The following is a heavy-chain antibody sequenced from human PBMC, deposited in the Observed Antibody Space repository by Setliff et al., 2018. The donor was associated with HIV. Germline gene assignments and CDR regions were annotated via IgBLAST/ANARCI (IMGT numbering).Heavy chain of an antibody. CDR1: GLTFSSYW. CDR2: INSDGSST. J-gene: IGHJ5*02. V-gene: IGHV3-74*01. Sequence: PGESLKISCAASGLTFSSYWMHWVRQAPGKGLVWVSRINSDGSSTSYADSVKGRFTISRDNARTSLFLEMRSLRDEDTAVYLCANLWELGAWGQGTLVTVSS. D-gene: IGHD3-16*01. CDR3: ANLWELGA.